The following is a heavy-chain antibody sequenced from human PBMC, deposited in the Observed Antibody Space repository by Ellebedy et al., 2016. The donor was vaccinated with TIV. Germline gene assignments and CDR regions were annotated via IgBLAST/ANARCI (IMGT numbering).Heavy chain of an antibody. CDR1: GFTFEDYA. V-gene: IGHV3-9*01. Sequence: SLKISCAASGFTFEDYAMHWVRQAPGQGLEWVSGVSWNSDSIVYADSVKGRFTISRDSAKNSLYLQMNSLRAEDTALYYCAKSASGSGRYPFDYWGQGTLVTVSS. CDR2: VSWNSDSI. D-gene: IGHD6-19*01. J-gene: IGHJ4*02. CDR3: AKSASGSGRYPFDY.